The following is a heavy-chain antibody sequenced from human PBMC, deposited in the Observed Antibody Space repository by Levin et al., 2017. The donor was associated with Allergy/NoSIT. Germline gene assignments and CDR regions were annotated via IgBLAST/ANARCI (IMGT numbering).Heavy chain of an antibody. J-gene: IGHJ4*02. CDR3: AKDKLSHAPSGIDY. D-gene: IGHD3-10*01. CDR2: VSWDGGSA. CDR1: GFIFDDYA. Sequence: GESLKISCAASGFIFDDYAMHWVRQAPGKGLEWVSLVSWDGGSAYYADSVKGRFTISRDNSKNSLYLQVHTLRAEDTALYYCAKDKLSHAPSGIDYWGQGTLVTVSS. V-gene: IGHV3-43D*03.